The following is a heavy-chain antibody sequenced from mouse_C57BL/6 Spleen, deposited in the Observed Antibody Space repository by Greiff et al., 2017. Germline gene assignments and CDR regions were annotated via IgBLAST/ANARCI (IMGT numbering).Heavy chain of an antibody. Sequence: QVQLQQPGAELVLPGASVQLSCKASGYTFTSYWMHWVKQRPGQGLEWIGEIDPSDSYTNYNQKFKGKSTLTVDKSSSTAYMQLSSLTSEDSAVYYCARTSSGYVPWFAYWGQGALVTVSA. CDR3: ARTSSGYVPWFAY. D-gene: IGHD3-2*02. CDR1: GYTFTSYW. J-gene: IGHJ3*01. CDR2: IDPSDSYT. V-gene: IGHV1-69*01.